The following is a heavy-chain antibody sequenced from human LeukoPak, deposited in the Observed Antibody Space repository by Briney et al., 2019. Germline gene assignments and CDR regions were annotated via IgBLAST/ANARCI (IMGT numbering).Heavy chain of an antibody. CDR2: INPSGGST. J-gene: IGHJ4*02. D-gene: IGHD3-10*01. V-gene: IGHV1-46*01. CDR3: ARDPKFVYYFDY. Sequence: ASVTVSCKASGYTFTSYYMHWARQAPGQVLEWMGIINPSGGSTSYAQKFQGRVTMTRDTSTSTVYMELSSLRSEDTAVYYCARDPKFVYYFDYWGQGTLVTVSS. CDR1: GYTFTSYY.